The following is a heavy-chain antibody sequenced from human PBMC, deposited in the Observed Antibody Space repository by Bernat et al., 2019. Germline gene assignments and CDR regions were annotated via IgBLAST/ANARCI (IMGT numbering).Heavy chain of an antibody. CDR2: ISAHNGNT. CDR1: GYTFIHYD. Sequence: QVQLVQSGPEVKKPGASVKVSCKASGYTFIHYDITWVRQAPGQVLEWVGRISAHNGNTNYGQKVQGRATMTTDTSTSTAYVELRSLRSNDTAVYYCARDHQWLAFNGMDVWGQGTTVSVSS. J-gene: IGHJ6*02. D-gene: IGHD6-19*01. V-gene: IGHV1-18*01. CDR3: ARDHQWLAFNGMDV.